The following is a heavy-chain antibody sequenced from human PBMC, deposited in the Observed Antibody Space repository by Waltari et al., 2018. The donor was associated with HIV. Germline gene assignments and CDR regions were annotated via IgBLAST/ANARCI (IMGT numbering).Heavy chain of an antibody. Sequence: EVQLLESGGGLVQPGGSLRLSCAASGFTFRSYAMSWVRTAPGEGLEWVSAISGSGGSTYYADSVKGRFTISRDNSKNTLYLQMNSLRAEDTAVYYCANPIAAAGTGGDYYYYGMDVWGQGTTVTVSS. J-gene: IGHJ6*02. D-gene: IGHD6-13*01. CDR2: ISGSGGST. CDR1: GFTFRSYA. V-gene: IGHV3-23*01. CDR3: ANPIAAAGTGGDYYYYGMDV.